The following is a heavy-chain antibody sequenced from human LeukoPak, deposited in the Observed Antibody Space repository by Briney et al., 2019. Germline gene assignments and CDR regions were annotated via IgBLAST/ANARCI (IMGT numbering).Heavy chain of an antibody. V-gene: IGHV3-48*01. CDR3: AREGSGWEGNY. J-gene: IGHJ4*02. D-gene: IGHD6-19*01. Sequence: GGSLRLSCGASGFTFSSYSMNWVRQAPGKGLEWVSYISSGSSIIYYADSVKGRFTISRDNAKNSLYLQMNSLRAEDTAVYYCAREGSGWEGNYWGQGTLVTVSS. CDR1: GFTFSSYS. CDR2: ISSGSSII.